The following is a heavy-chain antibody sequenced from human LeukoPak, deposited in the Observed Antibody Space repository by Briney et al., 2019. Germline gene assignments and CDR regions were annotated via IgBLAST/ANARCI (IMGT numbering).Heavy chain of an antibody. V-gene: IGHV3-7*01. Sequence: GGSLRLSCAASGFTFSSYWMSWVRQAPGKGLEWVANIKQDGSEKYYVDSVKGRFTISRDNAKNSLYLQMNSLRAEDTAVYYCARDRSLVGATGFDPWGQGTLVTVSS. CDR3: ARDRSLVGATGFDP. D-gene: IGHD1-26*01. CDR2: IKQDGSEK. J-gene: IGHJ5*02. CDR1: GFTFSSYW.